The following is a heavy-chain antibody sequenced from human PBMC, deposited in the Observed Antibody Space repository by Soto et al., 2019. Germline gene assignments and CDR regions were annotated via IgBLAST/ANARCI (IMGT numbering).Heavy chain of an antibody. Sequence: SETLSLTCAVYGGSFSGYYWSWIRQPPGRGLEWIGEINHSGSTNYNPSLKSRVTISVDTSKNQFSLKLSSVTAADTAVYYCARSAAAAGTSAKYFQHWGQGTLVTVSS. CDR2: INHSGST. V-gene: IGHV4-34*01. CDR3: ARSAAAAGTSAKYFQH. CDR1: GGSFSGYY. D-gene: IGHD6-13*01. J-gene: IGHJ1*01.